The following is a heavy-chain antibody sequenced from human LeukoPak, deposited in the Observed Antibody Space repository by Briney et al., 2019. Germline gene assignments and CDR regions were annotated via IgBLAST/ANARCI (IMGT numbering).Heavy chain of an antibody. CDR1: GFTFSTYG. CDR3: ANFDY. J-gene: IGHJ4*02. Sequence: PGGSLRLSCAASGFTFSTYGMHWVRQAPGKGLEWVAVISYDGGNKYYADSVKGRFTISRDNSKNTLYLQMNSLRAEDMAVYYCANFDYWGQGTVVTVSS. V-gene: IGHV3-33*06. CDR2: ISYDGGNK.